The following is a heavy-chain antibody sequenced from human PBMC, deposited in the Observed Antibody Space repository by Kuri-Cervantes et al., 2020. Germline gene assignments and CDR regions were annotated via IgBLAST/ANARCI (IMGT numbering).Heavy chain of an antibody. V-gene: IGHV3-53*01. Sequence: GGSLRLSCAASGFTVSSNYMTWVRRAPGKGLEWVSVIYSGDSTYYADSVKGRFTISRDNSKNTVYLQMNSLRVEDTAVYYCARDLGGYSTRYDAFDVWGQGTRVTVSS. CDR2: IYSGDST. CDR3: ARDLGGYSTRYDAFDV. J-gene: IGHJ3*01. D-gene: IGHD2-21*01. CDR1: GFTVSSNY.